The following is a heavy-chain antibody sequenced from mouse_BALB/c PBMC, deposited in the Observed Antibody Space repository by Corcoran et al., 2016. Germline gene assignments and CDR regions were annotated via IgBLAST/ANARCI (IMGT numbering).Heavy chain of an antibody. J-gene: IGHJ3*01. D-gene: IGHD1-1*01. CDR2: INTYTGEP. CDR1: GYTFTNYG. CDR3: ARIYYGSSYWFAY. V-gene: IGHV9-1*02. Sequence: QIQLVQSGPELKKPGETVKISCKASGYTFTNYGMNWVKQAPGKGLKWMGWINTYTGEPTYAYDFKGRFAFSLETSASTAYLQINNLKNEDMSTYFCARIYYGSSYWFAYWGQGTLVTVSA.